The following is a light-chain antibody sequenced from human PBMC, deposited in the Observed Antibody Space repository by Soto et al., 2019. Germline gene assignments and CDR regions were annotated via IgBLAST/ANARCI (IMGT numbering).Light chain of an antibody. J-gene: IGKJ4*01. CDR1: QGLSSD. CDR3: QKYNSVPLT. V-gene: IGKV1-27*01. Sequence: DIQMTQSPSSLSASVGDRVTITRRASQGLSSDLAWYQQKPGKVPKLLIYDASTLQSGVPSRFSGSGSGTDFTLTISSLQPEDVATYYCQKYNSVPLTFGGGTKVDIK. CDR2: DAS.